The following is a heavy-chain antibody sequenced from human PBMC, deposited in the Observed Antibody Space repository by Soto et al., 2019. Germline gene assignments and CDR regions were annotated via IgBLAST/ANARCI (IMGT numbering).Heavy chain of an antibody. CDR2: INHSGST. J-gene: IGHJ5*02. D-gene: IGHD2-15*01. CDR1: GGSFSGYY. CDR3: ARGRGGYCSGGSCYSRWFDP. Sequence: SETLSLTCAVYGGSFSGYYWSWIRQPPGKGLEWIGEINHSGSTNYNPSLKSRVTISVDTSKNQFSLKLSSVTAADTAVYYCARGRGGYCSGGSCYSRWFDPWGQGTLVTAPQ. V-gene: IGHV4-34*01.